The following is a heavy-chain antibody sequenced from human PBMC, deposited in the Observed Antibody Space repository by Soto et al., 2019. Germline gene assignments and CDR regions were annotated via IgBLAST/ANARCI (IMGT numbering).Heavy chain of an antibody. D-gene: IGHD3-16*01. Sequence: GESLKISCKGSGYSFAGYWITCVRQKPGKGLEWMGRIDPSDSQTYYSPSFRGHVTISATKSITTVFVQWSSLRASDTAMYYCARLLDSWGEPHYVESWGQGTMVTVSS. CDR2: IDPSDSQT. V-gene: IGHV5-10-1*01. CDR3: ARLLDSWGEPHYVES. CDR1: GYSFAGYW. J-gene: IGHJ4*02.